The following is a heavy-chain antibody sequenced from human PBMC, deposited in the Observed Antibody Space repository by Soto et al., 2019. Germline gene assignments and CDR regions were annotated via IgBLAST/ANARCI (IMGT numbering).Heavy chain of an antibody. Sequence: EMQLVESGGGLVQPGRSLRLSCAGSGFTFDEYAMHWVRQTPGKGLEWVSGISWNSGTIAYADSVKGRFTISRDNVNNLLHLQMNGPGAEETALYDCAKVIRPSIVARAISIWGQGGMVTVSS. D-gene: IGHD5-12*01. J-gene: IGHJ3*01. CDR3: AKVIRPSIVARAISI. CDR1: GFTFDEYA. V-gene: IGHV3-9*01. CDR2: ISWNSGTI.